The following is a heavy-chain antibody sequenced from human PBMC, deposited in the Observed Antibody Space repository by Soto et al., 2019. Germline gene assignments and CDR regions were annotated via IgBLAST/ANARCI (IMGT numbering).Heavy chain of an antibody. CDR2: ISGSGGST. Sequence: EVQLLESGGGLVQPGGSLRLSCAASGFTFSSYAMSWVRQAPGKGLEWVSAISGSGGSTYYADSVKGRFTISRDNSKNTLYLQMNSLRAEDTAVYYCAKDRSVVVPAATHFDYWGQGTLVTVSS. D-gene: IGHD2-2*01. CDR1: GFTFSSYA. J-gene: IGHJ4*02. V-gene: IGHV3-23*01. CDR3: AKDRSVVVPAATHFDY.